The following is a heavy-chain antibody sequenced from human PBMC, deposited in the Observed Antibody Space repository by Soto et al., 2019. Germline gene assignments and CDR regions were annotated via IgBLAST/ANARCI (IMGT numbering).Heavy chain of an antibody. D-gene: IGHD4-4*01. Sequence: QVQLVESGGGLVKPGGFLRLSCAASGFTFSDYYMSWVRQAPGKGLEWVSYISSISTYANYADSEKGRFTISRDNAKNSLDLQMNSLRDDDTALYYCARLADCSNNICSYGMDVWGQGTTVTVSS. J-gene: IGHJ6*02. V-gene: IGHV3-11*06. CDR3: ARLADCSNNICSYGMDV. CDR2: ISSISTYA. CDR1: GFTFSDYY.